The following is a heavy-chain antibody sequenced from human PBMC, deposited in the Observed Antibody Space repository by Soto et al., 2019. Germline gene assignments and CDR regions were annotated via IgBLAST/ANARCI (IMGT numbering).Heavy chain of an antibody. CDR1: GFTFSSYG. CDR3: AKTFIGDYDDYDGHFDY. J-gene: IGHJ4*02. V-gene: IGHV3-30*18. Sequence: QVQLVESGGGVVQPGRSLRLSCAASGFTFSSYGMHWVRQAPGKGLEWVAVISYDGSNKYYADSVKGRFTISRDNSKNTLYLQMNSQRADDTAVYYCAKTFIGDYDDYDGHFDYWGQGTLVTVSS. D-gene: IGHD4-17*01. CDR2: ISYDGSNK.